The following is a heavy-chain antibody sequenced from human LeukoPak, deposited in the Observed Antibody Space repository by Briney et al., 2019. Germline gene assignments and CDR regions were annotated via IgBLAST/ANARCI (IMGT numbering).Heavy chain of an antibody. Sequence: SETLSLTCTVSGGSISSGDYYWSWIRQPPGKGLEWIGYIYYSGSTNYNPSLKSRVTISVDTSKNQFSLKLSSVTAADTAVYYCARITTYGDSNTDYWGQGTLVTVSS. CDR3: ARITTYGDSNTDY. CDR2: IYYSGST. J-gene: IGHJ4*02. D-gene: IGHD4-17*01. V-gene: IGHV4-61*08. CDR1: GGSISSGDYY.